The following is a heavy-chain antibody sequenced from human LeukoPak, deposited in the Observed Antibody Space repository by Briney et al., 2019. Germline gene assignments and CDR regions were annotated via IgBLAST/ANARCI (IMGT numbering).Heavy chain of an antibody. V-gene: IGHV3-23*01. Sequence: PGGSLRLSCAASGFTFSSYAMSWVSQAPGKGLEWVSAISGSGGSTYYADSVKGRFTISRDNSKNTLYLQMNSLRAEDTAVYYCAALGYGSSWYSLQYNWFDPWGQGTLVTVSS. J-gene: IGHJ5*02. CDR3: AALGYGSSWYSLQYNWFDP. CDR2: ISGSGGST. CDR1: GFTFSSYA. D-gene: IGHD6-13*01.